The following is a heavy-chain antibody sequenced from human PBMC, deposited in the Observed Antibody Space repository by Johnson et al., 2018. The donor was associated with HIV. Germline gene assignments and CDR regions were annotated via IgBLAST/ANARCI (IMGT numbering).Heavy chain of an antibody. CDR2: IKSKTDGGTT. J-gene: IGHJ3*02. CDR3: TTAKWLLGAFDI. Sequence: MQLVESGGGLVKPGGSIRLSCAASGFTFSNAWMSWVRQAPGKGLEWVGRIKSKTDGGTTDYAAPVKGRFTISRDDSKNTLYLQMNSLKTEDTAVYYCTTAKWLLGAFDIWGQGKMVTVSS. V-gene: IGHV3-15*01. D-gene: IGHD3-22*01. CDR1: GFTFSNAW.